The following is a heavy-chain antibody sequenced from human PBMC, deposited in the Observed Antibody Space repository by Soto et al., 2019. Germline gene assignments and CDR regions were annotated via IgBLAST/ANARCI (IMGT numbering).Heavy chain of an antibody. CDR3: AKRISSSTFDY. CDR1: GFTFSSYA. J-gene: IGHJ4*02. D-gene: IGHD6-6*01. Sequence: EVQLLESGGGLVQPGESLRLSCAASGFTFSSYAMSWVRQAPGKGLVWVSVISGSDDSTYYADSVKGRFTISRDNSKNTLYLQMNSLRAEDTAVYYCAKRISSSTFDYCGQGTLVTVSS. CDR2: ISGSDDST. V-gene: IGHV3-23*01.